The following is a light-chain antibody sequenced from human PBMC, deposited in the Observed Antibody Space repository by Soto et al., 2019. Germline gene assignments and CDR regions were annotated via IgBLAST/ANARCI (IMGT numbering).Light chain of an antibody. CDR1: QSVSSN. V-gene: IGKV3-15*01. J-gene: IGKJ5*01. Sequence: EIVMTQSPATLSVSPGERATLSCRASQSVSSNLAWYQQKPGQAPRLLIYGASTRATGIPARFSGSGSGTECTLTISSLQSEDFAVYYCQQSGPFREGTRLEI. CDR2: GAS. CDR3: QQSGP.